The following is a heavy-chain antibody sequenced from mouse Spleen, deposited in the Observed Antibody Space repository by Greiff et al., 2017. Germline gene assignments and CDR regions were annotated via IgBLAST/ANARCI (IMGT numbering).Heavy chain of an antibody. CDR3: ARTLYDLYAMDY. V-gene: IGHV5-12-1*01. CDR2: ISSGGGST. Sequence: EVKLMESGGGLVKPGGSLKLSCAASGFAFSSYDMSWVRQTPEKRLEWVAYISSGGGSTYYPDTVKGRFTISRDNAKNTLYLQMSSLKSEDTAMYYCARTLYDLYAMDYWGQGTSVTVSS. J-gene: IGHJ4*01. D-gene: IGHD2-3*01. CDR1: GFAFSSYD.